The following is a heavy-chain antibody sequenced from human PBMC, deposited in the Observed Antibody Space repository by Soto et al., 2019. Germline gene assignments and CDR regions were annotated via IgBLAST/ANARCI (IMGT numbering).Heavy chain of an antibody. CDR3: ARDNWGYYYGMDV. CDR2: IYHSGST. V-gene: IGHV4-30-4*01. Sequence: SETLSLTCTVSGGSISSGDYYWSWIRQPPGKGLEWIGYIYHSGSTYYNPSLKSRVTISVDTSKNQFSLQLNSVTPEDTAVYYCARDNWGYYYGMDVWGQGTTVTVSS. CDR1: GGSISSGDYY. J-gene: IGHJ6*02. D-gene: IGHD7-27*01.